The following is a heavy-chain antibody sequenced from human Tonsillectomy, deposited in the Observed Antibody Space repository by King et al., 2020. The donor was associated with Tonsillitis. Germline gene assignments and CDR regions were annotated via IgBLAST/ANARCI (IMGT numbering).Heavy chain of an antibody. J-gene: IGHJ3*02. Sequence: VQLVESGGDLVQPGGSLRLSCAASGFSISGYAMSWVRQAPGKGLEWVSAISGSGGSTYYADSVKGRFTISRDNSKNTLYLQMNSLRAEDTAVYYCAKDSVLRYFDWLHFDACDIWGQGTMVTVSS. D-gene: IGHD3-9*01. CDR3: AKDSVLRYFDWLHFDACDI. V-gene: IGHV3-23*04. CDR1: GFSISGYA. CDR2: ISGSGGST.